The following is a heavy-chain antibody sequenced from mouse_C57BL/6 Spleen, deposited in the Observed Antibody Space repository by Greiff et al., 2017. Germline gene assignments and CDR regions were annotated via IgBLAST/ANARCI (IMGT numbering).Heavy chain of an antibody. V-gene: IGHV5-17*01. CDR1: GFTFSDYG. CDR2: ISSGSSTI. J-gene: IGHJ4*01. D-gene: IGHD2-1*01. CDR3: GRKGYGNYHAMDY. Sequence: EVHLVESGGGLVKPGGSLKLSCAASGFTFSDYGMHWVRQAPEKGLEWVAYISSGSSTIYYADTVKGRFTISRDNAKNTLFLQMSSLRSEDTAMYYCGRKGYGNYHAMDYWGQGTSVTVSS.